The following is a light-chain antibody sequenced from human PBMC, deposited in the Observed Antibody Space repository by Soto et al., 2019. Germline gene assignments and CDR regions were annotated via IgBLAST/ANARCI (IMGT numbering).Light chain of an antibody. CDR3: HKYGSLPRT. CDR2: AAS. Sequence: SVWTQTTATLSLYRGKRDPRSCRASKSVSSYLAWYQQKPGQAPRLLIYAASSRATGIPDRLSGSASGTDLTLTISRLEPEDFAVYYCHKYGSLPRTCGQGTKVDI. CDR1: KSVSSY. V-gene: IGKV3-20*01. J-gene: IGKJ1*01.